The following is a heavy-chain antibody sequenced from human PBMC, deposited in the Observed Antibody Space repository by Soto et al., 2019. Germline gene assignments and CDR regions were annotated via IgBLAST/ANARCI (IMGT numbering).Heavy chain of an antibody. D-gene: IGHD3-3*01. V-gene: IGHV1-18*01. CDR3: AIANDFWSGYYTDFDY. CDR1: GYTFTSYG. CDR2: ISAYNGNT. J-gene: IGHJ4*02. Sequence: GASVKVSCKASGYTFTSYGISWVRQAPGQGLEWMGWISAYNGNTNYAQKLQGRVTMTIDTSTSTAYMELRSLRSDDTAVYYCAIANDFWSGYYTDFDYWGQGTLVPVSS.